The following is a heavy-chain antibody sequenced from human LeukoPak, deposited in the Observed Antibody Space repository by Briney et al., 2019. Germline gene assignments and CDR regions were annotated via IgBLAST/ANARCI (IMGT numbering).Heavy chain of an antibody. CDR2: IYHSGST. J-gene: IGHJ3*02. D-gene: IGHD6-25*01. V-gene: IGHV4-38-2*01. CDR3: ARVVAAADAFDI. CDR1: GYSISSGYY. Sequence: KASETLPLTCAVSGYSISSGYYWGWIRQPPGKGLEWIGSIYHSGSTYYNPSLKSRVTISVDTSKNQFSLKLSSVTAADTAVYYCARVVAAADAFDIWGQGTMVTVSS.